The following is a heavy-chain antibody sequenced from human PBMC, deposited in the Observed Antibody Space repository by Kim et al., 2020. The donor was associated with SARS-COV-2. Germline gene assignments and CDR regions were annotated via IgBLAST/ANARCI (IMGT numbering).Heavy chain of an antibody. Sequence: GGSLRLSCAASGLTFSSSPMDWVRQAPGKALEWVAFISHDGSKKYYADSVKGRFTISRDNSKNTLYLQMNSVRTEDTAVYYCTRHGEGSDALDV. CDR1: GLTFSSSP. CDR2: ISHDGSKK. CDR3: TRHGEGSDALDV. V-gene: IGHV3-30*01. D-gene: IGHD6-6*01. J-gene: IGHJ3*01.